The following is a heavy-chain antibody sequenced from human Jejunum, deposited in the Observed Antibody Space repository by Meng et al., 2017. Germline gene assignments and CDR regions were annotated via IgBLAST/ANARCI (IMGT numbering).Heavy chain of an antibody. CDR2: VYHSGST. V-gene: IGHV4-4*02. CDR3: ARADYVRYFDL. J-gene: IGHJ2*01. CDR1: GGSIESNNW. Sequence: VQLKEPGPGLVKPSETLSLTCAVSGGSIESNNWWTWIRQPPGQGLEWIGEVYHSGSTHYNPSLQSRVTISIDNSKNRFSLSLNSVTAADTAIYYCARADYVRYFDLWGRGTLVTVSS. D-gene: IGHD3-10*02.